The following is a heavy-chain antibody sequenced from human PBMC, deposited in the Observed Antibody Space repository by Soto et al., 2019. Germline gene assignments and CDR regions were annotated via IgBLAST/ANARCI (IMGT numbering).Heavy chain of an antibody. CDR3: ARQLSGDCGADCYRLGV. J-gene: IGHJ6*01. CDR2: MYNTGST. D-gene: IGHD2-21*02. CDR1: GGSISSYY. V-gene: IGHV4-59*01. Sequence: SETLSLTCTVSGGSISSYYWSWIRQPPGKGLEWIGYMYNTGSTIYNPSLKSRVTISVDTSKNQFSLKLNSVTAADTAVYYCARQLSGDCGADCYRLGVWGKGTRV.